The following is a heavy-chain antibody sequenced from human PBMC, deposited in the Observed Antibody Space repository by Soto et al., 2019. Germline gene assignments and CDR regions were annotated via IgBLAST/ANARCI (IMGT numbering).Heavy chain of an antibody. CDR1: GYTFTNYW. CDR3: AKSFWAMIVVVTADY. CDR2: IYPGDSDT. J-gene: IGHJ4*02. Sequence: GESLKISCKGSGYTFTNYWIGWVRQMPGKGLEWMGIIYPGDSDTKYNPSFQGQVTISADKSITTTYLQWSSLKASDTAIYYCAKSFWAMIVVVTADYWGQGTLVTVSS. V-gene: IGHV5-51*01. D-gene: IGHD3-22*01.